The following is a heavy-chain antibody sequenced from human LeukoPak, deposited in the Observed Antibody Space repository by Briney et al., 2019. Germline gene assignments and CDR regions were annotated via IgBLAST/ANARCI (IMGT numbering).Heavy chain of an antibody. V-gene: IGHV1-18*01. Sequence: ASVKVSCKASGYTFTDYGISWVRQAPGQGLEWMGWISANNGNRNYALKLQDRVSMTTDTSTSTAYMELRSLRSDDTAVYYCARQGYGGHSRGAADYWGQGTLVTVSS. D-gene: IGHD4-23*01. J-gene: IGHJ4*02. CDR3: ARQGYGGHSRGAADY. CDR2: ISANNGNR. CDR1: GYTFTDYG.